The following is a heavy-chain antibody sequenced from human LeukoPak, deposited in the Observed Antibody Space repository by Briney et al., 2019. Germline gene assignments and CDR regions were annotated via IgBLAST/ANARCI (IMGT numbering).Heavy chain of an antibody. D-gene: IGHD3-22*01. Sequence: GGSLRLSCAASGFTFSSYWMHWVRQPPGKGLVWVSRINSGGSSTTYADSVKGRFTISRDNAKNTLNLQMNSLRVEDTAVYYCAREGGYYDSSGYAPNSDYWGQGTLVTVSS. CDR3: AREGGYYDSSGYAPNSDY. V-gene: IGHV3-74*01. CDR1: GFTFSSYW. CDR2: INSGGSST. J-gene: IGHJ4*02.